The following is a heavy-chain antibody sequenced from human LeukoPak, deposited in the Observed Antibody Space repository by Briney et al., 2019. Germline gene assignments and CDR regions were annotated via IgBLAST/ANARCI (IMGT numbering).Heavy chain of an antibody. J-gene: IGHJ5*02. CDR1: GFTFSSYE. CDR3: ARGWFDT. CDR2: ISSSGDII. V-gene: IGHV3-48*03. Sequence: PGGSPRLSCAASGFTFSSYEMNWVRQAPGKGLEWVSYISSSGDIIYYADSVKGRFTISRDNARNSLYLQMNSLRAEDTAVYYCARGWFDTWGQGTLVTVSS.